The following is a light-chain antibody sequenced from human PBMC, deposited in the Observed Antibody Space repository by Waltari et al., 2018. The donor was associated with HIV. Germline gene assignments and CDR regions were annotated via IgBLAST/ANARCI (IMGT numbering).Light chain of an antibody. J-gene: IGKJ4*01. V-gene: IGKV4-1*01. Sequence: DIVMTQSPDSLAVSLGERATIKCKSSQNGFYSSNNKNDVSLYQQKPGQPPKLIIYWASSRQSGVPDRFSGSGSGTDFTLTISSLQAEDVAVYFCQQTYTIPPTFGGGTKVEIK. CDR3: QQTYTIPPT. CDR2: WAS. CDR1: QNGFYSSNNKND.